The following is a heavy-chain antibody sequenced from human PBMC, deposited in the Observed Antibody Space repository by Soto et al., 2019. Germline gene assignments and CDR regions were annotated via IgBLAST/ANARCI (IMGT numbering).Heavy chain of an antibody. CDR3: AILGSYIHSGGYYNRHDAFDI. CDR2: IYPGDSDI. J-gene: IGHJ3*02. Sequence: KDSCRALEDNSTNYWIGRVIKKPGKGLEWMGIIYPGDSDISYSPSFQGQVIISADKSISTAYLQWSSLKASDTAMYYCAILGSYIHSGGYYNRHDAFDIWGQGAMVTVSS. D-gene: IGHD3-22*01. V-gene: IGHV5-51*01. CDR1: EDNSTNYW.